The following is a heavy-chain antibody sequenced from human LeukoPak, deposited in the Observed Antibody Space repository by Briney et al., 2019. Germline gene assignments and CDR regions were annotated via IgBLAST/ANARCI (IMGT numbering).Heavy chain of an antibody. CDR1: GFTFSSYA. CDR2: ISYDGSNK. CDR3: AKDLSRFYYYGVDV. J-gene: IGHJ6*02. Sequence: GGSLRLSCAASGFTFSSYAMHWVRQARGKGLEWVAVISYDGSNKYYADSVKGRFTISRDNSKNTLYLQMKSLRAEDTAVYYCAKDLSRFYYYGVDVWGQGTTVTVSS. V-gene: IGHV3-30-3*01.